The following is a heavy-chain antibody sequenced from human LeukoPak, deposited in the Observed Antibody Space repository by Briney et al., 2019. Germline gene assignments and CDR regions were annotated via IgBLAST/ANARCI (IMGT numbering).Heavy chain of an antibody. CDR1: GGSFSGYY. J-gene: IGHJ6*03. CDR3: AREEVGATIDYYYYYMDV. Sequence: PSETLSLTCAVYGGSFSGYYWSWIRQPPGKGLEWIGYIYYSGSTNYNPSLKSRVTISVDTSKNQFSLKLSSVTAADTAVYYCAREEVGATIDYYYYYMDVWGKGTTVTVSS. D-gene: IGHD1-26*01. V-gene: IGHV4-59*01. CDR2: IYYSGST.